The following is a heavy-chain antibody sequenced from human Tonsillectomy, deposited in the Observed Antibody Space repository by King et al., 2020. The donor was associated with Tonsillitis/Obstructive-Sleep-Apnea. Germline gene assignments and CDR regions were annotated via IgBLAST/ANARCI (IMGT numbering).Heavy chain of an antibody. J-gene: IGHJ4*02. CDR2: ISGGGDTK. V-gene: IGHV3-23*04. Sequence: VQLVESGGDLVQPGGSLRLSCAASGFTCNNYAMSWVRQTPGKGLEWVSAISGGGDTKFYADSVKGRFTISRDNSKNTLYQQMNDRTAEDTAVYYCSNGRSARGTLIHDYWGQGTLVTVSS. CDR3: SNGRSARGTLIHDY. D-gene: IGHD6-13*01. CDR1: GFTCNNYA.